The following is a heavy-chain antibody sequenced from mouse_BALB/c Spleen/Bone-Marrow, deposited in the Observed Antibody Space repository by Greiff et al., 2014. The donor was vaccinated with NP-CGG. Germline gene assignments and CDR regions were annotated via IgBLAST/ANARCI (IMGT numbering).Heavy chain of an antibody. CDR2: ISSGGSYT. Sequence: DVQLVESGGDLVKPGGSLKLSCAASGFTFSSYGMPWVRQTPDKRLEWVATISSGGSYTYYPDSVKGRFTISRDNAKKTLYLQMSSLKSEDTAMYYCARPSHYYGFDYWGQGTTLTVSS. CDR3: ARPSHYYGFDY. J-gene: IGHJ2*01. D-gene: IGHD1-2*01. CDR1: GFTFSSYG. V-gene: IGHV5-6*01.